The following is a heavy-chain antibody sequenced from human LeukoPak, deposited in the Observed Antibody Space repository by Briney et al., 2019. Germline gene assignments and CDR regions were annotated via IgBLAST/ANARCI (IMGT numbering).Heavy chain of an antibody. CDR3: ARDRGYNWNDRIFDY. D-gene: IGHD1-1*01. CDR1: GGSISSYY. CDR2: IYYSWST. J-gene: IGHJ4*02. Sequence: SETLSLTCTVSGGSISSYYWSWIRQPPGKGLEWIGYIYYSWSTNYNPSLKSRVTISVDTSKNQFSLKLSSVTAADTAVYYCARDRGYNWNDRIFDYWGQGTLVTVSS. V-gene: IGHV4-59*01.